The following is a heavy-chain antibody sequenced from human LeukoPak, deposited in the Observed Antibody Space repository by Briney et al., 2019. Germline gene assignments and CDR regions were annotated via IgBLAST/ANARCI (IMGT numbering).Heavy chain of an antibody. CDR1: GFTFSSYW. Sequence: PGGSLRLSCAASGFTFSSYWMSWVRQAPGKGLEWVANIKQDGSEKSYVDSVKGRFTISRDNAKNTLYLQMNSLRAEDTAVYYCATGFFYYYYMDVWGKGTTVTISS. D-gene: IGHD1-14*01. V-gene: IGHV3-7*01. CDR3: ATGFFYYYYMDV. J-gene: IGHJ6*03. CDR2: IKQDGSEK.